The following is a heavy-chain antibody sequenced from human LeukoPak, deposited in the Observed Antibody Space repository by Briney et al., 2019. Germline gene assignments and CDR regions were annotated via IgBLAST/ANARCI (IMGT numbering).Heavy chain of an antibody. CDR1: GYTFTNYG. CDR2: INPNSGGS. Sequence: ASVKVSCRTSGYTFTNYGINWVRQAPGQGLEWMGRINPNSGGSNYAQNFQGRVTMTRDTSISTAYMELSRLRSDDTAVYYCARDDSSGWYGYWGQGTLVTVSS. D-gene: IGHD6-19*01. V-gene: IGHV1-2*06. CDR3: ARDDSSGWYGY. J-gene: IGHJ4*02.